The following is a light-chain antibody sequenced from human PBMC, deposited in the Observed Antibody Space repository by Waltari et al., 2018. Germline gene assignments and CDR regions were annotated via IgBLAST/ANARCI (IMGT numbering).Light chain of an antibody. V-gene: IGKV3-20*01. J-gene: IGKJ1*01. CDR3: QHYVDSPRT. CDR2: DAA. CDR1: QTVSSGY. Sequence: EIVLTQSPGTMSLSPGERANLSCRASQTVSSGYLAWYQQKPGHHPRRLIYDAASRATGIPDRFSGSWSGTDFTLTISRLEPEDFAVYYCQHYVDSPRTFGQGTRVEIK.